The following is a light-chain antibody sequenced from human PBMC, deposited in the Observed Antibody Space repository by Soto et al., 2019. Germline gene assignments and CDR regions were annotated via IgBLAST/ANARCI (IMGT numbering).Light chain of an antibody. Sequence: LTQPPSASGSPGQSVTISCTRSSGGIASNSVQWYQQRPGSAPTTVIYEDNQRPSGVPDRFSGSTDGSSNSASLTISGLQTEDEADYYCQSYDSNTVVFGGGTKLTVL. V-gene: IGLV6-57*03. CDR2: EDN. J-gene: IGLJ2*01. CDR1: SGGIASNS. CDR3: QSYDSNTVV.